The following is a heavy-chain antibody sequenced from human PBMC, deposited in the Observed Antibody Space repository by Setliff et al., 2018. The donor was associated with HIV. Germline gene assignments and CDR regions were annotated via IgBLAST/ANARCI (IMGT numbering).Heavy chain of an antibody. D-gene: IGHD4-17*01. CDR2: FIPILDIT. CDR3: ARTDYGGNSGGNYFDY. CDR1: GDTSSTYA. Sequence: ASVKVSCKASGDTSSTYAINWVRQAPGQGLEWMGQFIPILDITNYAQKFQGRVTMTTDTATSTAYMEVRSLRSDDTAVYYCARTDYGGNSGGNYFDYWGQGSLVTVSS. V-gene: IGHV1-69*10. J-gene: IGHJ4*02.